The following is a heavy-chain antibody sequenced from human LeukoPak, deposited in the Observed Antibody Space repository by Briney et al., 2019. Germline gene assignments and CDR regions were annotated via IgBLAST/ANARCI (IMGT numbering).Heavy chain of an antibody. Sequence: ASVKVSCKASGYTFTSYYIHWVRQAPGQGLEWMGIINPSGGSTNYPQKFQGRVTMTRDTSTTTVYMELSSLRSGDTAVYYCTRAHALQPFDYWGQGTLVTVSS. CDR3: TRAHALQPFDY. J-gene: IGHJ4*02. V-gene: IGHV1-46*03. CDR2: INPSGGST. CDR1: GYTFTSYY. D-gene: IGHD5-18*01.